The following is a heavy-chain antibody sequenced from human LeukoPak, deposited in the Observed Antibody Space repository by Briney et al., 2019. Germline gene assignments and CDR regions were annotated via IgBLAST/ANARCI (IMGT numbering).Heavy chain of an antibody. CDR2: IKSKSAGGTT. V-gene: IGHV3-15*01. Sequence: EGSLRLSCEASGITISDAWMSWVRQAPGKGLEWVGRIKSKSAGGTTDHAAPVKGRFTISRDDSKNTLYLQMNSLTIEDTAVYYCVTPPDWGQGTLVTVSS. J-gene: IGHJ4*02. D-gene: IGHD5-18*01. CDR3: VTPPD. CDR1: GITISDAW.